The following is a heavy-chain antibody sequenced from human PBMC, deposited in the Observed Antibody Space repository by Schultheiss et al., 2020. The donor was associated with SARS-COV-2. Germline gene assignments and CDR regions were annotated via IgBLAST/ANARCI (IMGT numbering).Heavy chain of an antibody. CDR2: INSDGSST. D-gene: IGHD3-3*01. CDR1: GFTFSSYW. J-gene: IGHJ4*02. Sequence: GGSLRLSCAASGFTFSSYWMHWVRQAPGKGLVWVSRINSDGSSTSYADSVKGRFTISRDNAKNTLYLQMNSLRDEDTAVYYCATRALRFLEWLPLDYWGQGTLVTVSS. V-gene: IGHV3-74*01. CDR3: ATRALRFLEWLPLDY.